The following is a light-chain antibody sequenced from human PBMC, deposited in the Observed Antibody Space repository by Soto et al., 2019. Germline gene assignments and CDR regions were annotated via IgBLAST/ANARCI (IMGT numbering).Light chain of an antibody. J-gene: IGKJ1*01. V-gene: IGKV3-11*01. Sequence: EIVFTQSPAPLSLSPGERATLSCRASENVYSYLAWYRQAPGQPPSLLIYDASNRAAGVPARFSGSGSGTDFTLTISSLEPEDFAVYYCQQRSDWPRTFGQGTKVDI. CDR3: QQRSDWPRT. CDR2: DAS. CDR1: ENVYSY.